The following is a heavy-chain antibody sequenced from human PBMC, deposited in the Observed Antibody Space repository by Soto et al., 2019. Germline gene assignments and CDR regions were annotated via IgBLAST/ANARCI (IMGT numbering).Heavy chain of an antibody. CDR3: AKSRSDFYYDSSGYYSTDAFDV. V-gene: IGHV3-23*01. CDR2: ISGSGGST. D-gene: IGHD3-22*01. J-gene: IGHJ3*01. CDR1: GFTFSSYA. Sequence: GGSLRLSCAASGFTFSSYAMSWVRQAPGKGLEWVSAISGSGGSTYYADSVKGRFTISRDNSKNTLYLQMNSLRAEDTAVYYCAKSRSDFYYDSSGYYSTDAFDVWGQGTMVTVS.